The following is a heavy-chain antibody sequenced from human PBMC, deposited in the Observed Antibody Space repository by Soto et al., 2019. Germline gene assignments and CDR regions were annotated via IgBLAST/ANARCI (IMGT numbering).Heavy chain of an antibody. CDR1: GGSISSGGYY. Sequence: SETLSLTCTVSGGSISSGGYYWSWIRQHPGKGLEWIGYIYYSGGTYYNPSLKSRVTISVDTSKNQFSLKLSSVTAADTAVYYCARSRQLVNWFDPWGQGTLVTVSS. V-gene: IGHV4-31*03. D-gene: IGHD6-13*01. CDR3: ARSRQLVNWFDP. J-gene: IGHJ5*02. CDR2: IYYSGGT.